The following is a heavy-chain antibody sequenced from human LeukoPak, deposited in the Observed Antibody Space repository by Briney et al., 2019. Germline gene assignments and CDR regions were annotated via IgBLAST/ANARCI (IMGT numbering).Heavy chain of an antibody. CDR3: ARDLIAVAGTYWYYYGMDV. CDR2: INAGNGNT. Sequence: ASVKVSCKASGYTFTSYAMHWVRQAPGQRLEWMGWINAGNGNTKYSQKFQGRVTITRDTSASTAYMELSNLRSEDTAVYYCARDLIAVAGTYWYYYGMDVWGQGTTVTVSS. D-gene: IGHD6-19*01. J-gene: IGHJ6*02. V-gene: IGHV1-3*01. CDR1: GYTFTSYA.